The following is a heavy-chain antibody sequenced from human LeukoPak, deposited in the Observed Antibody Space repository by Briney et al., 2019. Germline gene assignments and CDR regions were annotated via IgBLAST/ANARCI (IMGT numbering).Heavy chain of an antibody. CDR1: GYTFTGYY. Sequence: ASVKVSCKASGYTFTGYYMHWVRQAPGQGLEWMGWINPNSGGTNYAQKFQGRVTMTRDTSISTAYMELSRLRSDDTAVYYCARDYNRPYCSSTSCPYYGMDVWGQGTTFTLSS. J-gene: IGHJ6*02. V-gene: IGHV1-2*02. CDR3: ARDYNRPYCSSTSCPYYGMDV. CDR2: INPNSGGT. D-gene: IGHD2-2*01.